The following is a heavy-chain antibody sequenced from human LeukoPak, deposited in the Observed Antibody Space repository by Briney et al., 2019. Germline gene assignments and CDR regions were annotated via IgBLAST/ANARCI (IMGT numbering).Heavy chain of an antibody. D-gene: IGHD3-22*01. CDR2: INWNGGGT. CDR1: GFTFDDYG. V-gene: IGHV3-20*04. CDR3: ARGASYYYDSSGYYN. J-gene: IGHJ4*02. Sequence: GGSLRLSCAASGFTFDDYGMSGVRQAPGKGLDWVSGINWNGGGTGYADSVKGRFTISRDSAKNSLYLQMNTLRAEDTALYYCARGASYYYDSSGYYNWGQGTLVTVSS.